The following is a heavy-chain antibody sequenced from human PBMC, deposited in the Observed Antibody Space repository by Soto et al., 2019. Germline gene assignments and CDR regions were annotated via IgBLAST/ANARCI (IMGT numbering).Heavy chain of an antibody. CDR3: ARHQAPGYFPFDP. CDR1: GCPINNYY. CDR2: IHASEGT. D-gene: IGHD2-15*01. J-gene: IGHJ5*02. Sequence: SETLSLTCTVSGCPINNYYWSWIRQPAGKGLEWIGRIHASEGTKYNPSLKSRVTLSVDTSNNHLSLSLTSLTAADTAVYYCARHQAPGYFPFDPWGQGTLVTVSS. V-gene: IGHV4-4*07.